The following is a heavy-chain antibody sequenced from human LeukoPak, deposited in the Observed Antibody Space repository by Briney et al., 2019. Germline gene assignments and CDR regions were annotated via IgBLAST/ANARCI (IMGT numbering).Heavy chain of an antibody. CDR3: ARLAFGRYFDGFDY. D-gene: IGHD3-9*01. CDR1: GYSFPSYW. Sequence: GEPLKISGRGFGYSFPSYWIGWVRRMPGKGLEGLGMIYPGDSDTRYSPSLQGQVTISGDKYISTAYLQWSSLKASDTGMYYCARLAFGRYFDGFDYWGQGTLVTVSS. J-gene: IGHJ4*02. CDR2: IYPGDSDT. V-gene: IGHV5-51*01.